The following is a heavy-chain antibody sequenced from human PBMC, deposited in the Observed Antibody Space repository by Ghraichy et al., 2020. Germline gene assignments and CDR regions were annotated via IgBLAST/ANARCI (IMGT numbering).Heavy chain of an antibody. CDR1: GFTFSSYA. CDR2: ISGSGGST. J-gene: IGHJ4*02. Sequence: GGSLRLSCAASGFTFSSYAMSWVRQAPGKGLEWVSAISGSGGSTYYADSVKGRFTISRDNSKNTLYLQMNSLRAEDTAVYYCAKHFDGDYGGPADYWGQGTLVTVSS. D-gene: IGHD4-17*01. V-gene: IGHV3-23*01. CDR3: AKHFDGDYGGPADY.